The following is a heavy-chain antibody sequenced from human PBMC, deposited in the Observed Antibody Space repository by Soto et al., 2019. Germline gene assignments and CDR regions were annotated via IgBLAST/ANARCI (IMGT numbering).Heavy chain of an antibody. CDR2: INPNSGGT. D-gene: IGHD5-18*01. CDR1: GYTFPCYY. J-gene: IGHJ4*02. V-gene: IGHV1-2*02. Sequence: SGKVSLKASGYTFPCYYMHWVRQAPGQGLEWMGWINPNSGGTNYAQKFQGRVTMTRDTSISTAYMELSRLRSDDTAVYYCARSSIIQLWLPDLDYWGQGTLVTVSS. CDR3: ARSSIIQLWLPDLDY.